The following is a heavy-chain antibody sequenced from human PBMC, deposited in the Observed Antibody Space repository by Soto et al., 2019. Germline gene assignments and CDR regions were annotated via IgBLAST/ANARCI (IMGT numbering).Heavy chain of an antibody. J-gene: IGHJ2*01. D-gene: IGHD1-1*01. V-gene: IGHV3-33*01. CDR3: VGGIPFQYSNNWLHWYFDL. CDR2: IWNDGSKK. CDR1: GFVYNTYA. Sequence: GGSLRLSCAASGFVYNTYAMHWVRLSPGKGLEWVALIWNDGSKKYYVDSVKGRFTISRDNSQNTLSLQMDSLRGEDTAVYFCVGGIPFQYSNNWLHWYFDLWGRGTQVTVSS.